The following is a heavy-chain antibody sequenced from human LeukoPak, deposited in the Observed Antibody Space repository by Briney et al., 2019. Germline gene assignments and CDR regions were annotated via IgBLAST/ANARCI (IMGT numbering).Heavy chain of an antibody. D-gene: IGHD2-2*01. V-gene: IGHV4-39*07. J-gene: IGHJ3*02. Sequence: SETLSLTCSVSGGSVTTGTYHWAWIRQPPGKGLEWIGSVYFDGGTHYNRSLQSRVAISVDTSKNQYSLKLSSVTAADTAVYYCASGDIVVVPAAGGMEKSVGATHIWGQGTMVTVSS. CDR1: GGSVTTGTYH. CDR2: VYFDGGT. CDR3: ASGDIVVVPAAGGMEKSVGATHI.